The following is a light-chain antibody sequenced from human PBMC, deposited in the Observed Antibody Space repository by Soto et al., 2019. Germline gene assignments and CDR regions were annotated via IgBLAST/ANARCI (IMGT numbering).Light chain of an antibody. V-gene: IGKV1-33*01. CDR1: QDISNY. CDR2: DAS. CDR3: QQYDNLPRICT. J-gene: IGKJ3*01. Sequence: DIQMTQSPSSLSASVGDRVTITCQASQDISNYLNWYQQKPGKAPKLLIYDASNLETGVPSRFSGRGSGTDFTFTISSLQPEDMATYYCQQYDNLPRICTVGPGTKVDIK.